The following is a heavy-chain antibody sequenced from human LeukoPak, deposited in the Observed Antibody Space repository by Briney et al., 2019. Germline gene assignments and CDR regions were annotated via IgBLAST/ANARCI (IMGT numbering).Heavy chain of an antibody. CDR1: GFTLRSYA. CDR2: IWYDGSNP. CDR3: ARQSSSGWCFDC. Sequence: GGSLRLSCAASGFTLRSYAMSWVRQAPGKGLEWVAVIWYDGSNPGYADSVRGRFTISRDNTKNTVYLQMNNLRAEDTAVYYCARQSSSGWCFDCWGQGTLVTVSS. V-gene: IGHV3-33*08. D-gene: IGHD6-19*01. J-gene: IGHJ4*02.